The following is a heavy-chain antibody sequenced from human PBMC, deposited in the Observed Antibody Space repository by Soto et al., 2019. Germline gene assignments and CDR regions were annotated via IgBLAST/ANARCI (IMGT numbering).Heavy chain of an antibody. CDR3: ARDVRYFYDDRAAGHFDL. D-gene: IGHD3-22*01. J-gene: IGHJ4*02. CDR1: GNSISSSNW. Sequence: QVLLQESGPGLVKPSGTLSLTCAVSGNSISSSNWWRWVRQPPGKGLDWIGEIHHTGSTNYNPSLKRRVSISVDKSNDLFSPSLSSVTAEDTTVYYCARDVRYFYDDRAAGHFDLWGQGTLVTVSS. V-gene: IGHV4-4*02. CDR2: IHHTGST.